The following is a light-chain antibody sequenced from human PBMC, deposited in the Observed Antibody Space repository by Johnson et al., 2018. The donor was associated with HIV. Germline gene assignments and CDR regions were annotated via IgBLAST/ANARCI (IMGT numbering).Light chain of an antibody. J-gene: IGLJ1*01. V-gene: IGLV1-51*01. CDR2: DNN. CDR1: NSNIGSNY. Sequence: QLVLTQPPSVSAAPGQKVTISCSGSNSNIGSNYVSWYQQLPGTAPKLLIYDNNKRPSGIPDRFSGSKSGTSATLGITGLQTGDEADYYCGTWDSSLSAAGNVFGTGTKVTVL. CDR3: GTWDSSLSAAGNV.